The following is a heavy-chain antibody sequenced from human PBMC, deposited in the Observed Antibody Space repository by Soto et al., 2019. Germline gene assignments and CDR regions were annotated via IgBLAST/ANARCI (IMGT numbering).Heavy chain of an antibody. Sequence: QVQLVQSGAEVKKPGASVKVSCKASGYTFTSYDINWVRQATGQGLEWMGWMNPNSGNTGYAQKFQGRVTMTRNTSTSTAYRELSSLRSEDTDVYYCARGRDTAMVIYYYYGMEAWGQGTTVTVSS. CDR1: GYTFTSYD. D-gene: IGHD5-18*01. J-gene: IGHJ6*02. CDR2: MNPNSGNT. V-gene: IGHV1-8*01. CDR3: ARGRDTAMVIYYYYGMEA.